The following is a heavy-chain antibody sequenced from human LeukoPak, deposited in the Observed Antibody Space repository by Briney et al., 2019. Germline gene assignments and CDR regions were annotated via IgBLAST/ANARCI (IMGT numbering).Heavy chain of an antibody. D-gene: IGHD1-26*01. J-gene: IGHJ3*02. CDR3: ARSPGRFAPLVGVFDI. V-gene: IGHV4-39*07. CDR1: GGSISSSSYY. Sequence: PSETLSLTCTVSGGSISSSSYYWGWIRQPPGKGLEWIGSIYHSGNTYYNPSLKSRVTISVDTSKNQFSLKLNSVTAADTAVYFCARSPGRFAPLVGVFDIWGKGKMVTVSS. CDR2: IYHSGNT.